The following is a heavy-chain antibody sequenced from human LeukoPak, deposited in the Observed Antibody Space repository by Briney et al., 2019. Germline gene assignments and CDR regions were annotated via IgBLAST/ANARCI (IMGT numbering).Heavy chain of an antibody. CDR1: GGSVGSGNYY. V-gene: IGHV4-61*01. D-gene: IGHD3-22*01. CDR3: ARDRSTGYYDSSGYYYKYSDS. J-gene: IGHJ4*02. CDR2: VYYSGNT. Sequence: PSETLSLTCTVSGGSVGSGNYYWSWIRQPPGKRLEWIGYVYYSGNTNYNPSLKSRVTISIDTSENQFSLKLSSVTAADTAIYYCARDRSTGYYDSSGYYYKYSDSWGQGTLVTVSS.